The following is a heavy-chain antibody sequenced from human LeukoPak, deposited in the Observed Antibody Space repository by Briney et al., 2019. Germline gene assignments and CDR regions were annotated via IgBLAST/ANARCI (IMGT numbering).Heavy chain of an antibody. V-gene: IGHV3-53*01. CDR2: IYSGGST. CDR3: ARELLGGVDY. J-gene: IGHJ4*02. Sequence: GGSLRLSCAASGFTVSSNYMSRVRQAPGKGLEWVSVIYSGGSTYYADSVKGRFTTSRDNSKNTLYLQMNSLRAEDTAVYYCARELLGGVDYWGQGTLVTVSS. D-gene: IGHD2-15*01. CDR1: GFTVSSNY.